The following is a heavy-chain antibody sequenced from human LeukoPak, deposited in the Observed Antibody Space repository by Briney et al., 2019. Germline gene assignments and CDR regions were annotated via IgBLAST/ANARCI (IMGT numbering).Heavy chain of an antibody. CDR3: AKATALQLRSPTFDY. Sequence: QPGRSLRLSCAASGLTFDDYAMHWVRQAPGKGLEWVAGISWNSGSIGYADSVKGRFTISRDNAKNSLYLPMNSLRAEDTALYYCAKATALQLRSPTFDYWGQGTLVTVSS. V-gene: IGHV3-9*01. CDR2: ISWNSGSI. D-gene: IGHD2-2*01. J-gene: IGHJ4*02. CDR1: GLTFDDYA.